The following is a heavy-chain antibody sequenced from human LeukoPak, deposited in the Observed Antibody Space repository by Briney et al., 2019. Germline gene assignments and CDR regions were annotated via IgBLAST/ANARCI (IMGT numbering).Heavy chain of an antibody. Sequence: GESLKFSCKGSGYSFTSYWIGWVRQMHGKGLEWMGIIYPGDSDTRYSPSFQGQVTISADKSISTAYLQWSSLKASDTAMYYCALGGPYYYDSSGYYRDYWGQGTLVTVSS. V-gene: IGHV5-51*01. CDR3: ALGGPYYYDSSGYYRDY. D-gene: IGHD3-22*01. CDR2: IYPGDSDT. CDR1: GYSFTSYW. J-gene: IGHJ4*02.